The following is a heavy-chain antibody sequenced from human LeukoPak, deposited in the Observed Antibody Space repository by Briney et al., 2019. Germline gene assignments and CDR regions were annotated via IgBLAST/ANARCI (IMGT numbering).Heavy chain of an antibody. D-gene: IGHD3-10*01. CDR1: GFIFSTYA. CDR2: ITYDGSDT. CDR3: PRPGGYAFDI. Sequence: GTSLRLSCGASGFIFSTYAFHWVRQAPGKGPEWMAFITYDGSDTYFADSVKGRFTLSRDNSKNALYLQMNSLRTADTAVYYCPRPGGYAFDIWGQGTMVTVSS. J-gene: IGHJ3*02. V-gene: IGHV3-30*04.